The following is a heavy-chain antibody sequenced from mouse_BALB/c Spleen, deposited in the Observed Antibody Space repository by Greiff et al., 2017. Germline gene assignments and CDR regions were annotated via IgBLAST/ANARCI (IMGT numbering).Heavy chain of an antibody. V-gene: IGHV2-2*02. CDR3: ARKESNYYGSSYAYAMDY. CDR1: GFSLTSYG. J-gene: IGHJ4*01. D-gene: IGHD1-1*01. CDR2: IWSGGST. Sequence: VQLQQSGPGLVQPSQSLSITCTVSGFSLTSYGVHWVRQSPGKGLEWLGVIWSGGSTDYNAAFISRLSISKDNSKSQVFFKMNSLQANDTAIYYCARKESNYYGSSYAYAMDYWGQGTSVTVSS.